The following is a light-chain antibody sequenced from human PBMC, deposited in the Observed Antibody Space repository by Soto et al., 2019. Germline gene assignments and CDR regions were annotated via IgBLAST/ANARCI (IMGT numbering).Light chain of an antibody. V-gene: IGKV1-5*03. CDR3: KHYNSYSEA. J-gene: IGKJ1*01. CDR2: KAS. Sequence: DIQMTQSPSSLSASVGDRVTITCRASQGIARSLAWYQQKPEKAHKLLIYKASTLKSGVQSRFSGSGSGTEFTLTIRSLQPDDFATYYCKHYNSYSEAVGQGTQVDIK. CDR1: QGIARS.